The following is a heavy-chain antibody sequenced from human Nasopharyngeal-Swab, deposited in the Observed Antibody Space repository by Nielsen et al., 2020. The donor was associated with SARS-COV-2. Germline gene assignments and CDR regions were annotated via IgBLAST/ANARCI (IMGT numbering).Heavy chain of an antibody. V-gene: IGHV4-39*07. Sequence: WIRQPPGKGLEWIGSIYYSESTYYNPSLKSRVTISVDTSKNQFSLKLSSVTAADTAVYYCARDREYFQHWGQGTLVTVSS. CDR2: IYYSEST. CDR3: ARDREYFQH. J-gene: IGHJ1*01.